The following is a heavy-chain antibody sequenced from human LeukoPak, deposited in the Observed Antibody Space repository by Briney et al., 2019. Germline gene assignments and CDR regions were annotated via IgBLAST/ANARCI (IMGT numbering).Heavy chain of an antibody. CDR1: GYSFTGYY. CDR2: INPNSGGT. D-gene: IGHD6-13*01. V-gene: IGHV1-2*02. J-gene: IGHJ6*02. CDR3: ARGPASAGFYYDYYGMDV. Sequence: ASVKVSCKASGYSFTGYYLHWVRQAPGQGLEWMGWINPNSGGTNYAQKFQGRVTMTRDTSISTAYMELSRLRSVDTAVYYCARGPASAGFYYDYYGMDVCGQGTTVTVSS.